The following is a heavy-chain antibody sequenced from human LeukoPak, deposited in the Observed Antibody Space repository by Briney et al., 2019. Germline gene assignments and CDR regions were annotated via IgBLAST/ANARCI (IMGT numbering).Heavy chain of an antibody. CDR2: ISGSGGST. CDR3: ARDLGWLQMNY. D-gene: IGHD5-24*01. CDR1: GFTFSSYA. V-gene: IGHV3-23*01. Sequence: GGSLRLSCAASGFTFSSYAMSWVRQAPGKGLEWVSAISGSGGSTYYADSVKGRFTISRDNSKNTLYLQMNSLRAEDTAVYYCARDLGWLQMNYWGQGTLVTVSS. J-gene: IGHJ4*02.